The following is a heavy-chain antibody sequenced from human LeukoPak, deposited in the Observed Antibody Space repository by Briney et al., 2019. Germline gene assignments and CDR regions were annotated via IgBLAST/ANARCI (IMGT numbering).Heavy chain of an antibody. CDR3: ARGGYGDLPSRPFDY. V-gene: IGHV3-48*01. CDR2: ISSSSSTI. J-gene: IGHJ4*02. D-gene: IGHD4-17*01. Sequence: GGSLRLSCAASGFTFSSYSMNWVRQAPGKGPEWVSYISSSSSTIYYADSVKGRFTISRDNAKNSLYLQMNSLRAEDTAAYYCARGGYGDLPSRPFDYWGQGTLVTVSS. CDR1: GFTFSSYS.